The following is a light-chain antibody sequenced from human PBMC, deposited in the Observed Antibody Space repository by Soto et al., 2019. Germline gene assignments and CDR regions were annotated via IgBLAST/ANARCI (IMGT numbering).Light chain of an antibody. Sequence: QSALTQPASMSGSPGQSITISCTGTTSDVGGYNFVSWYQLHPGKAPKLMIFEVSNRPSGVSNRFSGSKSGNMASLTISGLQAEDEADYYCSSYTSSGTRVFGTGTKLTVL. V-gene: IGLV2-14*01. CDR2: EVS. CDR3: SSYTSSGTRV. CDR1: TSDVGGYNF. J-gene: IGLJ1*01.